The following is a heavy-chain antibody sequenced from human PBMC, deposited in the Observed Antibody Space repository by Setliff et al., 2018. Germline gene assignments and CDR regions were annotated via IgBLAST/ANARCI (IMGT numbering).Heavy chain of an antibody. D-gene: IGHD3-3*01. V-gene: IGHV4-4*02. CDR2: IYHDGNT. CDR3: ARMTGFLYMDV. CDR1: GGSISSSYW. Sequence: SETLSLTCAVSGGSISSSYWWSWVRQSPGKGLEWIGEIYHDGNTKFNPSVHYNPSLRSRVSISLDTSKSQFFLKLNSVTAADTAVYYCARMTGFLYMDVWGKGTPVTVSS. J-gene: IGHJ6*04.